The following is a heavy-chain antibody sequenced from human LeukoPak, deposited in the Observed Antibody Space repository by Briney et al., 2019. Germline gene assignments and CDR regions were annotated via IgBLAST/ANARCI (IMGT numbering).Heavy chain of an antibody. Sequence: PGGSLRLSCAASGFTFSSYSMNWVRQAPGKEMEWVSSMSSSSSYIYYADSVKGRFTISRDNAKNSLYLQMNSLRAEDTAVYYCATDDYRGLGYWGQGTLVTVSS. J-gene: IGHJ4*02. CDR3: ATDDYRGLGY. D-gene: IGHD4-11*01. CDR1: GFTFSSYS. CDR2: MSSSSSYI. V-gene: IGHV3-21*01.